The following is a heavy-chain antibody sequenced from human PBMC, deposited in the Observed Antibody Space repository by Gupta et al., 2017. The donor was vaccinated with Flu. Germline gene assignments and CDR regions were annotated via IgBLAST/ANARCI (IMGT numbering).Heavy chain of an antibody. CDR3: ARIWVPGWVGGYSSGWDFDY. V-gene: IGHV2-26*01. Sequence: QVTLKESGPVLVKPTETLTLTCTVSGFSLSNARMGVSWIRQPPGKALEWLAHIFSNDEKSYSTSLKSRLTISKDTSKSQVVLTMTNMDPVDTATYYCARIWVPGWVGGYSSGWDFDYWGQGTLVTVSS. J-gene: IGHJ4*02. CDR2: IFSNDEK. CDR1: GFSLSNARMG. D-gene: IGHD6-19*01.